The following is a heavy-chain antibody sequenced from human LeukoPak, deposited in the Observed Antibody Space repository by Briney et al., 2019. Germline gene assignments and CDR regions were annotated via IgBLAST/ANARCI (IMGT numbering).Heavy chain of an antibody. V-gene: IGHV3-30*18. CDR2: ISYDGSNK. Sequence: PGGSLRLSCAASGFTFSSYGMHWVRQAPGKGLEWVAVISYDGSNKYYADSVKGRCTISRDNSKNTLYLQMNSLRAEDTAVYYCAKDRRRSYNWFDPWGQGTLVTVSS. CDR1: GFTFSSYG. CDR3: AKDRRRSYNWFDP. J-gene: IGHJ5*02.